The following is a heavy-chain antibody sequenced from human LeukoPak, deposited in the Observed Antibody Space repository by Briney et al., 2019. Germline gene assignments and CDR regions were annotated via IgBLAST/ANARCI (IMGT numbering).Heavy chain of an antibody. D-gene: IGHD6-19*01. CDR1: GFTFSSYG. Sequence: GGSLRLSCAASGFTFSSYGMHWVRQAPGKGLEWVTVISYDGSNKYYADSVKGRFTISRDNSKNTLYLQMNSLRAEDTAVYYCAKPQLHSSGWYVFDYWVQGTLVTVSS. CDR2: ISYDGSNK. V-gene: IGHV3-30*18. CDR3: AKPQLHSSGWYVFDY. J-gene: IGHJ4*02.